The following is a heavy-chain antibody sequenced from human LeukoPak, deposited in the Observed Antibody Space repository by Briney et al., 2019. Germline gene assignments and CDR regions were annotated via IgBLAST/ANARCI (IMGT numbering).Heavy chain of an antibody. CDR3: ARGGGYYGSGSLHYYYYGMDV. D-gene: IGHD3-10*01. CDR2: IRSSGNTI. V-gene: IGHV3-48*03. J-gene: IGHJ6*02. CDR1: GFTFSSYE. Sequence: PGGSLRLSCAASGFTFSSYEMNWVRQAPGKGLEWVSYIRSSGNTIYYADSVKGRFTISRDNAKNSLYLQMNSLRAEDTAVYYCARGGGYYGSGSLHYYYYGMDVWGQGTTVTVSS.